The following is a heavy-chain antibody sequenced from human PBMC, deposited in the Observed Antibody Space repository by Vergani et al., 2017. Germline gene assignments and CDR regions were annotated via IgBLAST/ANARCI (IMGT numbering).Heavy chain of an antibody. Sequence: QVQLVESGGGVVQPGRSLRLSCAASGFTFSSYAMHWVRQAPGKGLEWVAVISYDGSNKYYADSVKGRFTISRDNSKNTLYLQMNSLRAEDAAVYYCARGGPYGSGSYWGQGTLVTVSS. V-gene: IGHV3-30*01. CDR3: ARGGPYGSGSY. CDR2: ISYDGSNK. J-gene: IGHJ4*02. D-gene: IGHD3-10*01. CDR1: GFTFSSYA.